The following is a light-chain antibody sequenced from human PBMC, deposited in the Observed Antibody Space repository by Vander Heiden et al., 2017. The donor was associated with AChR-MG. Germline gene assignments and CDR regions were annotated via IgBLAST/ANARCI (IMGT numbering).Light chain of an antibody. CDR2: AVT. Sequence: QSALPQPPSASGSPGQSVTISCTGTSSDVGAYKSVAWYQHSPGKAPILWIYAVTKRPSGVSDRFSGSMSGNTASLTVSGLQADDEAYYYCSSYAGTNDVFGTGTKVTVL. V-gene: IGLV2-8*01. J-gene: IGLJ1*01. CDR3: SSYAGTNDV. CDR1: SSDVGAYKS.